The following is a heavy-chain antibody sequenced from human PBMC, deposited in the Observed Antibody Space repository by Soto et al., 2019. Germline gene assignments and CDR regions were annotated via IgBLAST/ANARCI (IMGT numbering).Heavy chain of an antibody. Sequence: SLILSCAASGLTCSSYGMHWVRQAPGKGLEWVAVISYDGSNKYYADSVKGRFTISRDNSKNTLYLQMNSLRAEDTAVYYCAKELRDIVVVADETHFDYWGQGTLVTVSS. CDR3: AKELRDIVVVADETHFDY. V-gene: IGHV3-30*18. CDR2: ISYDGSNK. D-gene: IGHD2-15*01. J-gene: IGHJ4*02. CDR1: GLTCSSYG.